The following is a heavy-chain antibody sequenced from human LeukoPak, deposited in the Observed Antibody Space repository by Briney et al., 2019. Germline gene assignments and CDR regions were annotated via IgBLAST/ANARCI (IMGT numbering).Heavy chain of an antibody. V-gene: IGHV4-61*02. CDR1: GGSISSGSYY. J-gene: IGHJ4*02. CDR3: ARRRRGDYGRGYFDY. CDR2: IYTSGST. Sequence: SGTLSLTCTVSGGSISSGSYYWSWIRQPAGKGLEWIGRIYTSGSTNYNPSLKSRVTISVDTSKNQFSLKLSSVTAADTAVYYCARRRRGDYGRGYFDYWGQGTLVTVSS. D-gene: IGHD4-17*01.